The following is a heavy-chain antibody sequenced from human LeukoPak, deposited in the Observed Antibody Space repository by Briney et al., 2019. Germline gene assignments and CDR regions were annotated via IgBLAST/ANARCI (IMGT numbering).Heavy chain of an antibody. CDR3: ARARCYYGSGSYCYYYYMDV. J-gene: IGHJ6*03. CDR2: INPNSGGT. CDR1: GYTFTGYY. D-gene: IGHD3-10*01. Sequence: GASVKVSCKASGYTFTGYYMHWVRQAPGQGLEWMGWINPNSGGTNYAQKFQGRVTMTRDTSISTAYMELSRLRSDDTAVYYCARARCYYGSGSYCYYYYMDVWGKGTTVTISS. V-gene: IGHV1-2*02.